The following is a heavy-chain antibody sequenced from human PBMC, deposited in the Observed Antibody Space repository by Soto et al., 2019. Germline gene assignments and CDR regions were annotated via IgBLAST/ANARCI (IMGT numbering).Heavy chain of an antibody. D-gene: IGHD1-26*01. CDR1: GFNFSYYW. Sequence: DVQLVESGGGSVQPGGSLSLSCAATGFNFSYYWMHWVRQAPGQGLVWVSRIYSDGSATTDADSVKGRFTSSRDNAKNTLYMQMTSLSAEDTAVYYCASGQWGAFDLWGQRTMVTVAS. CDR3: ASGQWGAFDL. V-gene: IGHV3-74*01. CDR2: IYSDGSAT. J-gene: IGHJ3*01.